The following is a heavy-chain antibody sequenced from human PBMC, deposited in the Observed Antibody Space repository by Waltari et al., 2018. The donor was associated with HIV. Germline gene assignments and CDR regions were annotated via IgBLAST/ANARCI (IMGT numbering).Heavy chain of an antibody. CDR2: INQSGST. Sequence: QVQLQQWGAGLLKPSETLSLTCAVYGGSFSGYYWSWIRQPPGTGLEWIGEINQSGSTNDNPSLNSRVTISVDTSKNQFSLKLSSVTAADTAVYYCARTKGRIFGVVIMRLGCDYWGQGTLVTVSS. CDR3: ARTKGRIFGVVIMRLGCDY. V-gene: IGHV4-34*01. J-gene: IGHJ4*02. D-gene: IGHD3-3*01. CDR1: GGSFSGYY.